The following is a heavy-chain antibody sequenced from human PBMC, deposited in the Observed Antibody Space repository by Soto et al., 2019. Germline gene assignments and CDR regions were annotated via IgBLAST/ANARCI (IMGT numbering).Heavy chain of an antibody. D-gene: IGHD6-19*01. V-gene: IGHV3-9*01. CDR1: GFTFENFA. J-gene: IGHJ4*02. CDR3: AKARGWLKDYVEA. CDR2: ISWNSFNT. Sequence: EVQLVDSGGGLVQPGGSLRLSCVASGFTFENFAMHWVRQSPGKGLEWVSGISWNSFNTGYADSVKGRFTISRDNARKSVYLQMNSLRPEDTALYYCAKARGWLKDYVEAWGRGTLVTVSS.